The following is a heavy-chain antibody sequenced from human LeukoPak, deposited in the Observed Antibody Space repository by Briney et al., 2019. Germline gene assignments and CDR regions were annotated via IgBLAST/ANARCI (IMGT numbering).Heavy chain of an antibody. CDR1: GFTFRNYV. CDR2: TSSDLNVK. Sequence: GGSLRLSCAASGFTFRNYVIHWVRQAPGKGLEWVAVTSSDLNVKLYADSVKGRFTISRDNAKNSLYLQMNSLRAEDTAVFYCARAGSLWFGESKLDYWGQGTLVTVSS. D-gene: IGHD3-10*01. V-gene: IGHV3-30-3*01. J-gene: IGHJ4*02. CDR3: ARAGSLWFGESKLDY.